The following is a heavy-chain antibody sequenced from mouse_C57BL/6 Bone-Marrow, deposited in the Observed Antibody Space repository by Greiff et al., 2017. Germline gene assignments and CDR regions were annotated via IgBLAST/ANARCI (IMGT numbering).Heavy chain of an antibody. CDR1: GYTFTGYW. Sequence: VNVVESGAELMKPGASVKLSCKATGYTFTGYWIEWVKQRPGHGLEWIGEILPGSGSTNYNEKFKGKATFTADTSSNTAYMQLSSLTTEDSAIYYCARRWGITTVVARYFDVWGTGTTVTVSS. D-gene: IGHD1-1*01. J-gene: IGHJ1*03. V-gene: IGHV1-9*01. CDR2: ILPGSGST. CDR3: ARRWGITTVVARYFDV.